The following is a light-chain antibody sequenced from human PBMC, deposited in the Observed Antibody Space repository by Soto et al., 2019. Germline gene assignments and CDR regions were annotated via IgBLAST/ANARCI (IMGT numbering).Light chain of an antibody. Sequence: EVVMTQSPATLSVSTGERATLSCRASQSVGTYLAWYQQKPGQAPRLLIYDASSRATGIPARFTGSGSGTDFTLTISSLEPEDFVVYYCQQRSDWPLSFGGGTKVAIK. CDR3: QQRSDWPLS. CDR1: QSVGTY. CDR2: DAS. J-gene: IGKJ4*01. V-gene: IGKV3-11*01.